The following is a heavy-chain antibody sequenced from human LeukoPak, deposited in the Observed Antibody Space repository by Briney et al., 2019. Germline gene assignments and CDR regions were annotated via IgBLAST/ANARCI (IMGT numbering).Heavy chain of an antibody. D-gene: IGHD6-19*01. CDR1: GGSINSHD. CDR2: IYYSERT. V-gene: IGHV4-59*08. Sequence: SETLSLTCTVSGGSINSHDWSWIRQPPGKGLQWIGDIYYSERTNYNPSLRSRITISVDTSKNQLSLKLTSVRAADTAMYHCVRRESSGWNYFDHWGQGTLVTVSS. J-gene: IGHJ4*02. CDR3: VRRESSGWNYFDH.